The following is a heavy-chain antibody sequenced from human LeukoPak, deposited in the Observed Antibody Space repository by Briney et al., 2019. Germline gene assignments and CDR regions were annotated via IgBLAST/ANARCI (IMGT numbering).Heavy chain of an antibody. CDR2: ISWNSGSI. D-gene: IGHD3-3*01. V-gene: IGHV3-9*01. CDR1: GFTFDDYA. CDR3: AKDTAYDFWSGHTEFDP. Sequence: PGRSLRLSCAASGFTFDDYAMHWVRQAPGKGLEWVSGISWNSGSIGYADSVKGRFTISRDNAKNSLYLQMNSLRAEDTALYYCAKDTAYDFWSGHTEFDPWGQGTLVTVSS. J-gene: IGHJ5*02.